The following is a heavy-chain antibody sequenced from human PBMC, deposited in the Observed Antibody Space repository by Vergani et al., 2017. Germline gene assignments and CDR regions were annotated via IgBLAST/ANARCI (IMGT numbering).Heavy chain of an antibody. J-gene: IGHJ4*02. CDR1: GESIRSGSHY. Sequence: QVRLQESGPGLLKPSQTLSLTCTVSGESIRSGSHYWSWIRQPAGKGPEWIGHIHTGGSTDLNPSFKSRVSISVYTSKSQFSLKLNSVTVADTAVYYCARSRPYCTSGSCPAIWGQGTLVTVSS. CDR2: IHTGGST. D-gene: IGHD2-15*01. V-gene: IGHV4-61*02. CDR3: ARSRPYCTSGSCPAI.